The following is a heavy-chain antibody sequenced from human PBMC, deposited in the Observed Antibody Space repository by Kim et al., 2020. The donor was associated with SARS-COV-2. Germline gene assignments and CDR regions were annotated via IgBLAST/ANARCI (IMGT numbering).Heavy chain of an antibody. J-gene: IGHJ6*02. CDR1: GFTFSNAW. V-gene: IGHV3-15*01. D-gene: IGHD1-1*01. CDR3: STDSGTTGTGGFYYGMDV. Sequence: GGSLRLSCAASGFTFSNAWMSWVRQAPGKGLEWVGRIKSKSDGGTTDYAAPVKGRFTISRDDSKNTLYLQMNSLKTEDTAVYYCSTDSGTTGTGGFYYGMDVWGQGTTVTVSS. CDR2: IKSKSDGGTT.